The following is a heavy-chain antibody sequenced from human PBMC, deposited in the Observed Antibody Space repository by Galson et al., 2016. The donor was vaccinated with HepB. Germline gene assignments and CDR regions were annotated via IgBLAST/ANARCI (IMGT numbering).Heavy chain of an antibody. Sequence: SLRLSCAASGFTFDEYGMHWVRQAPGKGLEWVSGITWNSGRIVYADSVKGRFTISRDNAKNSLYLQMNSLRVEDTALYYCAKPSTIYGDFPTIGAFDFWGQGTMVTVSS. D-gene: IGHD4-17*01. J-gene: IGHJ3*01. V-gene: IGHV3-9*01. CDR2: ITWNSGRI. CDR1: GFTFDEYG. CDR3: AKPSTIYGDFPTIGAFDF.